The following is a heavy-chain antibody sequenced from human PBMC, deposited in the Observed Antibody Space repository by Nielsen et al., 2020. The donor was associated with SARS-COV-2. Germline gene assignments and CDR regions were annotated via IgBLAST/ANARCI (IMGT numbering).Heavy chain of an antibody. J-gene: IGHJ4*02. V-gene: IGHV3-74*01. CDR1: AFTFSTYW. Sequence: GESLKISCAASAFTFSTYWMHWVRQAPGKGLVWVSRINSDGSSTSYADSVKGRFTISRDNAKNTLYLQMNSLRAEDTAVYYCARDYVASMFDWGQGTLVTVSS. CDR2: INSDGSST. CDR3: ARDYVASMFD. D-gene: IGHD4-17*01.